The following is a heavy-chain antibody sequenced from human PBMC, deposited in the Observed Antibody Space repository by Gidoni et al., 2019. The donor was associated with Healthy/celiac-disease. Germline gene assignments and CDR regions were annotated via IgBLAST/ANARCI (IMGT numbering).Heavy chain of an antibody. CDR1: GGTFSSYA. CDR3: ARDNTNYYGSGSYFY. CDR2: IIPILGIA. V-gene: IGHV1-69*04. J-gene: IGHJ4*02. Sequence: QVQLVQSGAEVKKPGSSVTVSCKASGGTFSSYAISWVRQAPGQGLEWMGRIIPILGIANYAQKFQGRVTITADKSTSTAYMELSSLRSEDTAVYYCARDNTNYYGSGSYFYWGQGTLVTVSS. D-gene: IGHD3-10*01.